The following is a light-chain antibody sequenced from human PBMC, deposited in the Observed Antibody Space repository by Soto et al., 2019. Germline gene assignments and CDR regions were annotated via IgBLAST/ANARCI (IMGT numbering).Light chain of an antibody. CDR2: TAS. CDR1: QNIRTY. J-gene: IGKJ2*03. Sequence: DIQVTQSPSSLSASVGDRVTITCRASQNIRTYLNWNQQRPGKPPKLLIPTASTLQSGVPSRFSGSGSGTDFTLTISSLQPEDFATYYGQQTYSTLNSFGQGTKLEIK. V-gene: IGKV1-39*01. CDR3: QQTYSTLNS.